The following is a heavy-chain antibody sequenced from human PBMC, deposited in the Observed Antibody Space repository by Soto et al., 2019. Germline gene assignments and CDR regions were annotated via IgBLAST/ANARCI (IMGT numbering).Heavy chain of an antibody. Sequence: GGSLRLSCAASGFTFSSYGMHWVRQAPGKGLEWVAVISYDGSNKYYADSVKGRFTISRDNSKNTLYLQMNSLRAEDTAVYYCAKDLDSSWNWFDPWGQGTLVTVSS. CDR1: GFTFSSYG. J-gene: IGHJ5*02. V-gene: IGHV3-30*18. CDR3: AKDLDSSWNWFDP. D-gene: IGHD6-13*01. CDR2: ISYDGSNK.